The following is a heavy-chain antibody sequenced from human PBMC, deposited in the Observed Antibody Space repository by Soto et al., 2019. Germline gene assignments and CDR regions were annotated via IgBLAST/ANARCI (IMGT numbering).Heavy chain of an antibody. CDR1: GFTVSSNY. CDR2: IYSGGST. D-gene: IGHD5-18*01. Sequence: PGGSLRLSCVASGFTVSSNYMSWVRQAPGKGRELVSVIYSGGSTYYADSVKGRFTISRDNSKNTLYLQMNSLRAEDTAVYYCASYGYNQRYFDYWGQGTLVTVSS. J-gene: IGHJ4*02. CDR3: ASYGYNQRYFDY. V-gene: IGHV3-53*01.